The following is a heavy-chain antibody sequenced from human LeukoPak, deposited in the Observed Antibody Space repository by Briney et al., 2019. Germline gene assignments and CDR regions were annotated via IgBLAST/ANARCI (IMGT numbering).Heavy chain of an antibody. Sequence: SETLSLTCTVSGGSISSSTYYWGWIRQPPGKGLEWIGSIYYSGSTHYNTSLKSRVTVSVDTSKNQFSLKLSSVTAADTAVCYCASPGGGAFDIWGQGTMVTVSS. CDR1: GGSISSSTYY. CDR3: ASPGGGAFDI. V-gene: IGHV4-39*01. J-gene: IGHJ3*02. CDR2: IYYSGST. D-gene: IGHD3-10*01.